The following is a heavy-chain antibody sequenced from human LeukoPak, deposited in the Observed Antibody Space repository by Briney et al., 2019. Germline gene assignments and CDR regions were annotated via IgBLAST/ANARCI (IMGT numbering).Heavy chain of an antibody. CDR2: INPNSGGT. J-gene: IGHJ6*02. CDR3: ASPSGYYLDYYYYGMDV. D-gene: IGHD3-22*01. V-gene: IGHV1-2*02. CDR1: GYTFTSYG. Sequence: ASVKVSCKASGYTFTSYGISWVRQAPGQGLEWMGWINPNSGGTNYAQKFQGRVTMTRDTSISTAYMELSRLRSDDTAVYYCASPSGYYLDYYYYGMDVWGQGTTVTVSS.